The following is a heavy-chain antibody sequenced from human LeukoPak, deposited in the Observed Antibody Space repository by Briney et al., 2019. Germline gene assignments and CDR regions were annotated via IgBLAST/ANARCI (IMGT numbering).Heavy chain of an antibody. V-gene: IGHV1-18*01. Sequence: ASVKVSCKASGYTFTSYGICWVRQAPGQGLEWMGWISAYNGNTNYAQKLQGRVTMTTDTSTSTAYMELRSLRSDDTAVYYCARADYGDLYYYYYMDVWGKGTTVTVSS. CDR1: GYTFTSYG. J-gene: IGHJ6*03. CDR2: ISAYNGNT. D-gene: IGHD4-17*01. CDR3: ARADYGDLYYYYYMDV.